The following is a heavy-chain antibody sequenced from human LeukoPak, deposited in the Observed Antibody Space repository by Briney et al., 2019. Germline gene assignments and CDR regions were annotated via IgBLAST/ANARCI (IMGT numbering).Heavy chain of an antibody. CDR1: GGTFSSYA. Sequence: ASVKVSCKASGGTFSSYAISWVRQAPGQGLEGMGGIIPIFGTTNYPQKFQGRVTITKDESTSTAYMELSSLRSEDTAVYYCARDNYPIFGVVITLSYWGQGTLVTVSS. D-gene: IGHD3-3*01. V-gene: IGHV1-69*05. CDR3: ARDNYPIFGVVITLSY. J-gene: IGHJ4*02. CDR2: IIPIFGTT.